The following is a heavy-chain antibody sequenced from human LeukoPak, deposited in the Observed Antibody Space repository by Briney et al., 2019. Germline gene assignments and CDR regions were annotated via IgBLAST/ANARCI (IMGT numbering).Heavy chain of an antibody. CDR2: IYYSGST. J-gene: IGHJ4*02. V-gene: IGHV4-59*01. CDR1: GGSISSYY. Sequence: PSETLSLTCTLSGGSISSYYWSWIRQPPGKGLEWIGYIYYSGSTNYNPSLKIRVTISIDTAKNQFSLKLSSLTAADTAVYYCARTFYGDYRRGFDYWGQGTLVTVPS. D-gene: IGHD4-17*01. CDR3: ARTFYGDYRRGFDY.